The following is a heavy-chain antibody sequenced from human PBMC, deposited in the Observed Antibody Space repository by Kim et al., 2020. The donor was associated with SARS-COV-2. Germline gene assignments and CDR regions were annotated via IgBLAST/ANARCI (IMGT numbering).Heavy chain of an antibody. CDR3: ARDRHYYDSIYTRYYGMDV. V-gene: IGHV3-11*06. J-gene: IGHJ6*02. Sequence: GRFTISRDNAKNSLYLQMNSLRAEDTAVYYCARDRHYYDSIYTRYYGMDVWGQGTTVTVSS. D-gene: IGHD3-22*01.